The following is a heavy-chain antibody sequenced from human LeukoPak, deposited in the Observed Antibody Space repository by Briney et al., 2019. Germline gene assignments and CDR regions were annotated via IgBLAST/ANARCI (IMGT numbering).Heavy chain of an antibody. CDR2: INYSGGT. CDR3: ARQRCTSTSCQFDY. CDR1: GGSISSSSYY. D-gene: IGHD2-2*01. Sequence: SETLSLTCTVSGGSISSSSYYWGWIRQPPGKGLEWIGSINYSGGTYYNPSLKSRVTISVDTSKNQFSLKLSSVTAADTAVYYCARQRCTSTSCQFDYWGQGTLVTVAS. V-gene: IGHV4-39*01. J-gene: IGHJ4*02.